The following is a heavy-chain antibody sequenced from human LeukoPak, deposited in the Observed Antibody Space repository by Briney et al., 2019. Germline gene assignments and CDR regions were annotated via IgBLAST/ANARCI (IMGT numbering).Heavy chain of an antibody. D-gene: IGHD2/OR15-2a*01. CDR2: IYHSGST. CDR1: GGSISSGGYY. Sequence: SETPSLTCTVSGGSISSGGYYWRWIRQPPGKGLEWIGYIYHSGSTYYNPSLKSRVTISVNRSKNQFSLKLSSVTAADTAVYYCARAIGNFDYWGQGTLVTVSS. J-gene: IGHJ4*02. V-gene: IGHV4-30-2*01. CDR3: ARAIGNFDY.